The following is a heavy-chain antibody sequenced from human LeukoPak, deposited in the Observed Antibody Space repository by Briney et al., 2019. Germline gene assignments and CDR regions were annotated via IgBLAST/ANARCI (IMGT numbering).Heavy chain of an antibody. CDR2: ISGSGGST. Sequence: PGGSLRLSCAASGFTFTSYAMSWVRQAPGKGLEWVSAISGSGGSTYYADSVKGRFTISRDNSKNTLYLQMNSLRAEGTAVYYCAKDFGIVVVFDAFDIWGQGTMVTVSS. J-gene: IGHJ3*02. CDR1: GFTFTSYA. CDR3: AKDFGIVVVFDAFDI. V-gene: IGHV3-23*01. D-gene: IGHD3-22*01.